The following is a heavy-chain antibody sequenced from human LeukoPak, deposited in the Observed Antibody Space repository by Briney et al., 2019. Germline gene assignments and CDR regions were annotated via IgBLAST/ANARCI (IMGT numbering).Heavy chain of an antibody. Sequence: ASVKVSCKASGYTFTGYYMHWVRQAPGQGLEWMGRINPNSGGTNYAQKFQGRVTMTRDTSIGTAYMELSRLRSDDTAVYYCATLTIYSGYEPYYFDYWGQGTLVTVSS. CDR1: GYTFTGYY. V-gene: IGHV1-2*06. CDR2: INPNSGGT. D-gene: IGHD5-12*01. J-gene: IGHJ4*02. CDR3: ATLTIYSGYEPYYFDY.